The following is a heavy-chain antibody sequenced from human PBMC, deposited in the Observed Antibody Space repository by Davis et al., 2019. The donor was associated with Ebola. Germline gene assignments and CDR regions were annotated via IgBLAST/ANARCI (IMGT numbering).Heavy chain of an antibody. CDR3: ARGARLGLQGHYYYGMDV. Sequence: ASVKVSCKASGYTFTSYYMHWVRQAPGQGLEWMGIINPSGGSSSYAQKFQGRVTMTRDTSTSTVYMELSSLRSEDTAVYYCARGARLGLQGHYYYGMDVWGQGTTVTVSS. CDR1: GYTFTSYY. CDR2: INPSGGSS. D-gene: IGHD6-25*01. V-gene: IGHV1-46*01. J-gene: IGHJ6*02.